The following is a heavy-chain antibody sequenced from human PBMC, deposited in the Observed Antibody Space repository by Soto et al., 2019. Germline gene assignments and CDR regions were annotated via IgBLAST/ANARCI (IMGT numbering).Heavy chain of an antibody. V-gene: IGHV1-46*01. Sequence: ASVKVSCKASGNTFTRYYIHWVRQAPGQGLEWMGIVNPSGGSTSYAQKFQGRVTMTRDTSTTTVYMELSSLRSDDTAVYYCARDIAPGLFAYWGQGTLVTVSS. CDR2: VNPSGGST. CDR3: ARDIAPGLFAY. J-gene: IGHJ4*02. D-gene: IGHD3-10*01. CDR1: GNTFTRYY.